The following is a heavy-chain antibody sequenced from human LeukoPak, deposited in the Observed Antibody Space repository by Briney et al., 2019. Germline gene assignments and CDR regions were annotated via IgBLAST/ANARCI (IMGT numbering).Heavy chain of an antibody. CDR3: ARDPMVGGTMLYAFDI. J-gene: IGHJ3*02. V-gene: IGHV3-53*01. D-gene: IGHD1/OR15-1a*01. Sequence: GGSLRLSCAASGFAVSDNYMSWVRQAPGKGLEWVSVIYAGGSTYYADSVKGRFIISRDNSKNTLYLQVNSLRAEDTAVYYCARDPMVGGTMLYAFDIWGQGTMVTVSS. CDR1: GFAVSDNY. CDR2: IYAGGST.